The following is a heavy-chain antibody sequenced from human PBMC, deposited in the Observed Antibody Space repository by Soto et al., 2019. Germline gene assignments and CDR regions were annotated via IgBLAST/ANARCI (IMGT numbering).Heavy chain of an antibody. J-gene: IGHJ4*02. Sequence: QVQLQESGPGLVKPSGTLSLTCAVSGGSISSSNWWSWVRQPPGKGLQWIGEIYHSGSTNYIPSPKSRLTISGDKSRNQFSLKLSSVTAAGTAVYYCARRWGEGRVDYWGQGTLVTVSS. CDR2: IYHSGST. CDR3: ARRWGEGRVDY. D-gene: IGHD3-10*01. V-gene: IGHV4-4*02. CDR1: GGSISSSNW.